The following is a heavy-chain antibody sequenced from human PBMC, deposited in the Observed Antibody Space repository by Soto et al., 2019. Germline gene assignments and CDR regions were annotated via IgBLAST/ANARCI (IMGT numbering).Heavy chain of an antibody. Sequence: SGGSLRLSCEVSGFTFSAYWMHWVRQVPGKGLIWVSRISDDGSTTTYADSVKGRFTISRDNAKSTLYLQMNSLRADDTGLYYCTRGPRVSSTGTGAHWGQGTLVTVSS. CDR1: GFTFSAYW. CDR2: ISDDGSTT. J-gene: IGHJ4*02. CDR3: TRGPRVSSTGTGAH. V-gene: IGHV3-74*01. D-gene: IGHD1-1*01.